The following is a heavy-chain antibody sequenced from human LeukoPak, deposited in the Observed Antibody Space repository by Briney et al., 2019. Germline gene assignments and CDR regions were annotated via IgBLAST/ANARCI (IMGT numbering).Heavy chain of an antibody. CDR3: ARDHYGSGSYLVWD. V-gene: IGHV3-74*01. D-gene: IGHD3-10*01. CDR2: ISSDGSTT. CDR1: GFSFSSYW. J-gene: IGHJ4*02. Sequence: SGGSLRLSCAASGFSFSSYWMHWVRQAPGKGLVWVSRISSDGSTTDYADSVKGRFTISRDNAKNSLYLQMNSLRAEDTAVYYCARDHYGSGSYLVWDWGQGTLVTVPS.